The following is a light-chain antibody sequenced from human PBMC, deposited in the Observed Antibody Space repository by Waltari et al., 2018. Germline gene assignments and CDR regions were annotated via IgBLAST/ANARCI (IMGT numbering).Light chain of an antibody. CDR3: SSYSDSSTLEL. CDR2: GVR. CDR1: DRAIGRYIL. J-gene: IGLJ1*01. Sequence: QSALTQPASVSGSPGQTITLSCTGTDRAIGRYILVSWYQHHPGKVPKLLISGVRNRPSGVSTRFSGSKSGNTASLTISGLQAEDEADYYCSSYSDSSTLELFGAGTKVTVL. V-gene: IGLV2-23*02.